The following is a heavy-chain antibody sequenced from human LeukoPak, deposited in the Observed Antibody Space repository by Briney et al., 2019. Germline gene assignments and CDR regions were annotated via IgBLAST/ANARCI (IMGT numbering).Heavy chain of an antibody. D-gene: IGHD6-13*01. CDR2: ISAYNGNT. Sequence: GASVKVSCKASGYTFTSYGISWVRQAPRQGLEWMGWISAYNGNTNYAQKLQGRVTMTTDTSTSTAYMELRSLRSDDTAVYYCATTSRSSWPIYYFDYWGQGTLVTVSS. J-gene: IGHJ4*02. CDR1: GYTFTSYG. V-gene: IGHV1-18*01. CDR3: ATTSRSSWPIYYFDY.